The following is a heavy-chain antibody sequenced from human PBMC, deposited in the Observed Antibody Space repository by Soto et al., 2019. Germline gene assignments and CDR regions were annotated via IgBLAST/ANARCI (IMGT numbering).Heavy chain of an antibody. J-gene: IGHJ3*02. CDR1: GFTFSDYA. CDR2: VSGSGGTT. CDR3: AKVYSDSSGYYYPDAFDI. Sequence: TGGSLRLSCAASGFTFSDYAMTWVRQAPRKGLEWVSSVSGSGGTTYYADSVQGRFTISRDKSKNTLYLQMNSLRAEDTAVYYCAKVYSDSSGYYYPDAFDIWGQGTMVTVSS. D-gene: IGHD3-22*01. V-gene: IGHV3-23*01.